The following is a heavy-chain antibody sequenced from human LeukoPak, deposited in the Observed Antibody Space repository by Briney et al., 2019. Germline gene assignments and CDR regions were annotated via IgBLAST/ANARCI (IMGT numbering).Heavy chain of an antibody. CDR1: GGSFSGHY. V-gene: IGHV4-34*01. J-gene: IGHJ6*03. CDR3: ARNSADRPYYYMDV. D-gene: IGHD2-2*01. Sequence: SETLSLTCAVYGGSFSGHYWSWIRQPPGKGLEWIGEINHSGYIDYNPSLKSRVTVSVDTSKNQFSLKLNSVTAADTAVYYCARNSADRPYYYMDVRGEGTTVTVSS. CDR2: INHSGYI.